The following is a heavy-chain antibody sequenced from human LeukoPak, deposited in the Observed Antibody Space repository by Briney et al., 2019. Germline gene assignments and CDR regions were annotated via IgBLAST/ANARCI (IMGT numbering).Heavy chain of an antibody. CDR1: GFTFSSYA. V-gene: IGHV3-30-3*01. Sequence: GGSLRLSCAASGFTFSSYAMHWVRQAPGKGLEWVAVISYDGSNKYYADSVKGRFTISRDNSKNTLYLQMNSLRAEDTAVYYYARDHHGMDVWGQGTTVTVSS. CDR3: ARDHHGMDV. CDR2: ISYDGSNK. J-gene: IGHJ6*02.